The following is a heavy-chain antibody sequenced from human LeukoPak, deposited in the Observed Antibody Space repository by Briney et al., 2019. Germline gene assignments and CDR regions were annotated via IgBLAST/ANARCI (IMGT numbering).Heavy chain of an antibody. CDR2: IKQDGSEK. CDR3: ARDMGDYYDSSGYYYRKQYYYYYYYMDV. J-gene: IGHJ6*03. D-gene: IGHD3-22*01. V-gene: IGHV3-7*01. Sequence: GGSLRLSCAASGFTFSSYWMSWVRQAPGKGLEWVANIKQDGSEKYYVDSVKGRFTISRDNAKNSLDLQMNSLRAEDTAVYYCARDMGDYYDSSGYYYRKQYYYYYYYMDVWGKGTTVTVSS. CDR1: GFTFSSYW.